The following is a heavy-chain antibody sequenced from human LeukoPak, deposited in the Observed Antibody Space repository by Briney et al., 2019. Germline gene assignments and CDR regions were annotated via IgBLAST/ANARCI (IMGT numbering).Heavy chain of an antibody. CDR2: IHHSGRS. J-gene: IGHJ4*02. D-gene: IGHD3-10*01. CDR3: ARGGNRFGGFYFDY. Sequence: PSQTLSLTCTVSADSLSSGGHYWAWIRQFPGKGLESIGFIHHSGRSRHNPSLKDRVAISVDTSRKQFALKLSSVTAADTVMYYCARGGNRFGGFYFDYWGQGIQVIVSS. V-gene: IGHV4-31*03. CDR1: ADSLSSGGHY.